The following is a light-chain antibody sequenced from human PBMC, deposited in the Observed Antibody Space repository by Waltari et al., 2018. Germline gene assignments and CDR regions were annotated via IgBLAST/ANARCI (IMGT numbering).Light chain of an antibody. Sequence: EIVMTQSPATLSVSPGERATLSCRASQRLNTNLAWYQQKAGQAPRLLIYGASTRATGIPARFSGSGSGTEFTLTISSRQSEDFAVYYCKQYNSWPPYTFGQGTKLEIK. CDR3: KQYNSWPPYT. V-gene: IGKV3-15*01. CDR2: GAS. CDR1: QRLNTN. J-gene: IGKJ2*01.